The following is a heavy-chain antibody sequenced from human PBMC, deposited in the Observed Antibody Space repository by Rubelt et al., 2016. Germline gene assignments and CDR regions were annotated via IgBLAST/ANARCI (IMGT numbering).Heavy chain of an antibody. CDR2: MSSDGSKT. D-gene: IGHD4-17*01. Sequence: AMHWVRQAPGKGLEWVALMSSDGSKTYYADSVKGRFTISRDNSRNTLYLHMNSLRAEDTAVYYCARDHVYAYGWFDPWGQGTLVAVSS. J-gene: IGHJ5*02. CDR1: A. V-gene: IGHV3-30*04. CDR3: ARDHVYAYGWFDP.